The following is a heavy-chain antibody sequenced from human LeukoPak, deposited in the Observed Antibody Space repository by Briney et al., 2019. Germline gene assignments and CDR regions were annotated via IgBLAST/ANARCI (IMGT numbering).Heavy chain of an antibody. CDR2: MRSDGSII. V-gene: IGHV3-30*02. CDR1: GFTFSNYG. CDR3: AKDQPSGSSSWYWDY. D-gene: IGHD6-13*01. J-gene: IGHJ4*02. Sequence: GGSLRLSCAVSGFTFSNYGVHWVRQAPGKGLEWVAFMRSDGSIIYYADSVKGRFTISRDNSKNTLYLQMNSLRVEDTAVYYCAKDQPSGSSSWYWDYWGQGTLVTVSS.